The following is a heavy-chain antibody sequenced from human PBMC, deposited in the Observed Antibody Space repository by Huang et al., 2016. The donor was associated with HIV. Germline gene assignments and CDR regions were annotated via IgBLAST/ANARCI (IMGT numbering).Heavy chain of an antibody. CDR3: AKESRWFSDFDQ. V-gene: IGHV3-30*18. Sequence: QVQLVESGGGVVQPGTSLRLSCAASGFIFSNFGMQWVRQAPGKGLEWVAVISYDGRSERYSDSVKGRFTISRDNDKNTLSLEMNRLRHDDTAVYYCAKESRWFSDFDQWGQGTLVTVSS. CDR1: GFIFSNFG. CDR2: ISYDGRSE. D-gene: IGHD2-15*01. J-gene: IGHJ5*02.